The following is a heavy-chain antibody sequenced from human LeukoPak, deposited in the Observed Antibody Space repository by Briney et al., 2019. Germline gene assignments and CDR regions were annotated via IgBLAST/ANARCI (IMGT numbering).Heavy chain of an antibody. CDR2: ISHAGST. D-gene: IGHD6-13*01. CDR3: TRSSGWWSLDY. V-gene: IGHV4-4*02. J-gene: IGHJ4*02. CDR1: GDSISSSNW. Sequence: SETLSLTCTVSGDSISSSNWWSWVRLPPGKGLDWIGEISHAGSTKYSPSLKDRVTISKDNSKNQFSLKLNSVTAADTATYYCTRSSGWWSLDYWGQGALVTVSS.